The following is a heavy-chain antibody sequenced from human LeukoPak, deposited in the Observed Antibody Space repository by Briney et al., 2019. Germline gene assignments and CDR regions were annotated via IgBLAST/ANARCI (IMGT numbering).Heavy chain of an antibody. CDR1: GFIFSSYS. CDR2: INSDSSLI. CDR3: IGDLFDEYSLDY. Sequence: PGGSLRLSCAASGFIFSSYSMNWVRQAPGKGLEWVSSINSDSSLIFYAESVKGRFTISRDNARNSLYLQMNSLRAEETAVYYCIGDLFDEYSLDYWGQGALVTVSS. D-gene: IGHD4-11*01. V-gene: IGHV3-21*01. J-gene: IGHJ4*02.